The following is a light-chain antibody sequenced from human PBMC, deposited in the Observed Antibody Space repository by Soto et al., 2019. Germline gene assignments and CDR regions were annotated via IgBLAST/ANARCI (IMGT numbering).Light chain of an antibody. CDR1: QSITDW. CDR2: KAS. V-gene: IGKV1-5*03. CDR3: QYWDDYSWT. Sequence: DIQMTQSPSTLSASVGDRVTITCRASQSITDWLAWYQQKPGKAPKFLIYKASNLEGGVPSRFSGSGSGTXXXXXXXXXXPDDFXTYYCQYWDDYSWTFGQGTKVEIK. J-gene: IGKJ1*01.